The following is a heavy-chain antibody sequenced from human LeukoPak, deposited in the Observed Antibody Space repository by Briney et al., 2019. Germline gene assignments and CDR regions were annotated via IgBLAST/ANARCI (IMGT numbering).Heavy chain of an antibody. Sequence: AGGSLRLSCAASGFTFSSYAMSWVRQAPGKGLEWVSAISGSGGSTYYADSVKGRFTISRGNSKNTLYLQMNSLRAEGTAVYYCAPLRDRGVVYWGQGTLVTVSS. CDR2: ISGSGGST. J-gene: IGHJ4*02. CDR1: GFTFSSYA. D-gene: IGHD3-10*01. CDR3: APLRDRGVVY. V-gene: IGHV3-23*01.